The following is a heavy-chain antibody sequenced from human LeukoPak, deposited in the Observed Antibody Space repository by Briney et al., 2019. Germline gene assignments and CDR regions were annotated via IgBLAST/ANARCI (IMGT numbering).Heavy chain of an antibody. Sequence: SETLSLTCTVSGGSISSGSYYWSWIRQPAGKGLEWIGRIYTSGSTNYNPSLKSRVTISVDTSKNQLSLKLSSVTAADTAVYYCARVSTMVRGVIITGWFDPWGQGTLVTVSS. CDR1: GGSISSGSYY. D-gene: IGHD3-10*01. CDR3: ARVSTMVRGVIITGWFDP. J-gene: IGHJ5*02. CDR2: IYTSGST. V-gene: IGHV4-61*02.